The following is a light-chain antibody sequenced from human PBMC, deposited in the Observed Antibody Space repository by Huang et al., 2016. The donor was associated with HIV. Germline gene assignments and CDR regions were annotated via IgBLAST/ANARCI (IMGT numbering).Light chain of an antibody. CDR1: QSISNN. Sequence: IVMTQSPATLSVSPGERATLSCRASQSISNNLAWYQQIPGQAPRLLIYGASTRATDIPARFSGSGSGTEFTLTISSLQSEDFAIYYCQKYGNWPRTFGQGTKVEIK. V-gene: IGKV3-15*01. CDR3: QKYGNWPRT. CDR2: GAS. J-gene: IGKJ1*01.